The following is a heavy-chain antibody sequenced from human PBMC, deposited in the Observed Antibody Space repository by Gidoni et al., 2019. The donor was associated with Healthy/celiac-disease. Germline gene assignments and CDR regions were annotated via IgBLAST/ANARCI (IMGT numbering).Heavy chain of an antibody. V-gene: IGHV4-30-2*01. CDR1: GGSLRSGGYS. J-gene: IGHJ4*02. CDR3: ARAPPGGYGDYSWYFDY. D-gene: IGHD4-17*01. Sequence: QLQLQESGSGLVKPSQTLSLTCAVLGGSLRSGGYSWSWIRQPPGKGLEWIGYIYHSGSTYYNPTRKSRVTISVDRSKNQFSLKLSSVTAADTAVYYCARAPPGGYGDYSWYFDYWGQGTLVTVSS. CDR2: IYHSGST.